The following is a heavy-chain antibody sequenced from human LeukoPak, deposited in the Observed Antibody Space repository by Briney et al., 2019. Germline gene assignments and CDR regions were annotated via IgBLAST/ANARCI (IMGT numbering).Heavy chain of an antibody. CDR3: ARGLLPCTGSTWHRGKFEH. D-gene: IGHD2-2*01. CDR2: ICYDGSNK. J-gene: IGHJ4*02. V-gene: IGHV3-30-3*01. Sequence: GGSLRLSCAASGFTFSSYAMHWVRQAPGKGLEWVAAICYDGSNKYYADSVKDRFTISRDNSKNTLYLQMSSLRAEDTAVYYCARGLLPCTGSTWHRGKFEHWGQGTLVTASS. CDR1: GFTFSSYA.